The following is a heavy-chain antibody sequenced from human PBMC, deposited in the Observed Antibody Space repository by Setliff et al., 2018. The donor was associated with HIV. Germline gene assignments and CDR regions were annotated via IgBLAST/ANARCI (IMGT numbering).Heavy chain of an antibody. D-gene: IGHD2-2*01. V-gene: IGHV3-15*01. J-gene: IGHJ1*01. CDR3: TTKPPAADFQH. CDR2: IQSKTDGGAT. CDR1: GFTFSNAW. Sequence: LRLSCAASGFTFSNAWMSWVRQAPGKGLEWVGRIQSKTDGGATDYAAPVKGRFTISRDDSKNTLYLQMNSLKTEDTAIYYCTTKPPAADFQHWGQGTLVTVSS.